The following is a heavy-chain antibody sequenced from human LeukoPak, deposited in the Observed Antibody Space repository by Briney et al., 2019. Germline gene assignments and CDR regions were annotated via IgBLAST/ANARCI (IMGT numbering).Heavy chain of an antibody. V-gene: IGHV3-21*01. CDR2: ITPTNSYM. Sequence: PGGSLRLSCAASGFTFTDYSMNWVRQAPGKGLEWVSSITPTNSYMYYGDSVKGRFTVSRDNAKNSLYLQMNSLRAEDTALYYCARDRDPNYDIFSGPPFDPWGQGTLVIVSS. CDR1: GFTFTDYS. CDR3: ARDRDPNYDIFSGPPFDP. J-gene: IGHJ5*02. D-gene: IGHD3-9*01.